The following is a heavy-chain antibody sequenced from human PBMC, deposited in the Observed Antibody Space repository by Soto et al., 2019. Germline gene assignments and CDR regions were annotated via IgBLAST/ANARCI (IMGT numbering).Heavy chain of an antibody. Sequence: GGSLRLSCAASGFTFSSYAMHWVRQAPGKGLEWVAVISYDGSNKYYADSVKGRFTSSRDNSKNTLYLQMNSLRAEDTAVYYCARDQVGRTVVTPGHYYGMDVWGQGTTVTVSS. J-gene: IGHJ6*02. V-gene: IGHV3-30-3*01. CDR2: ISYDGSNK. CDR3: ARDQVGRTVVTPGHYYGMDV. D-gene: IGHD2-21*02. CDR1: GFTFSSYA.